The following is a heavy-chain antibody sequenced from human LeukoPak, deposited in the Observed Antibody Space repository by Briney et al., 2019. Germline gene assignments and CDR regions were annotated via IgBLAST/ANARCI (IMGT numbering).Heavy chain of an antibody. CDR3: ARRSSWYPRREFDY. V-gene: IGHV4-39*07. D-gene: IGHD6-13*01. CDR1: GGSISSSSYY. Sequence: SETLSLTCTVSGGSISSSSYYWGWIRQPPGKGLEWIGSIYYSGSTYYNPSLKSRVTISVDTSKNQFSLKLSSVTAADTAVYYCARRSSWYPRREFDYWGQGTLVTVSS. CDR2: IYYSGST. J-gene: IGHJ4*02.